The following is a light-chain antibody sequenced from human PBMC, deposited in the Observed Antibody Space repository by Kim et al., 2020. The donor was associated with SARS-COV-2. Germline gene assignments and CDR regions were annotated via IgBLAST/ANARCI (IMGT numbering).Light chain of an antibody. CDR2: AAS. CDR1: QTISNY. Sequence: DIRLTQSPSSLSASVGDRVTITCRAGQTISNYLNWYQQKPGKAPKLLIYAASNLQSGVPSRFSGSGSGTDFTLTISSLQPEDFATYYCQQSYSTPPGTFGQGTKVDIK. V-gene: IGKV1-39*01. J-gene: IGKJ1*01. CDR3: QQSYSTPPGT.